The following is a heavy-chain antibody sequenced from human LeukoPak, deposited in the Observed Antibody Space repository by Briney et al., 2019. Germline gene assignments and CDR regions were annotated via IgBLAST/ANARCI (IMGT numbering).Heavy chain of an antibody. D-gene: IGHD3-10*01. Sequence: SETLSLTCAVYGGSFSGYYWSWIRQPPGKGLEWIGEINHSGSTNYNPPLKSRVTISVDTSKNQFSLKLSSVTAADTAVYYCARRQARYYYGSGSYYNVWGQGTLVTVSS. CDR2: INHSGST. V-gene: IGHV4-34*01. CDR1: GGSFSGYY. CDR3: ARRQARYYYGSGSYYNV. J-gene: IGHJ4*02.